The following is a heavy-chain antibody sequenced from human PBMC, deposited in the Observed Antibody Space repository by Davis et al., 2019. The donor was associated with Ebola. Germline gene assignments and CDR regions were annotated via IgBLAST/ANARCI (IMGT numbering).Heavy chain of an antibody. D-gene: IGHD3-10*01. J-gene: IGHJ6*02. CDR1: GFTFSTYA. CDR3: AKVGYYFGSGGYYGMDV. V-gene: IGHV3-23*01. Sequence: GESLKISCAASGFTFSTYAMTWVRQAPGKGLAWVSTITGSGVRTYYADSVKGRFTISRDNSKNTVHLQMNSLRAEDTALYYCAKVGYYFGSGGYYGMDVWGQGTTVTVSS. CDR2: ITGSGVRT.